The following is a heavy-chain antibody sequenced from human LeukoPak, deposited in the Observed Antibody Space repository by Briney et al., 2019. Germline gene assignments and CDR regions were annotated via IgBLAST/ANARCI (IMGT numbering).Heavy chain of an antibody. V-gene: IGHV1-69*05. CDR2: IIPIFGTA. Sequence: SVKVSCKASGGTFSSYAISWVRQAPGQGLEWMGGIIPIFGTANYAQKFQGRVTMTRDTSTSTVYMELSSLRSEDTAVYYCARDSVVPAAMRGSFDYWGQGTLVTVSS. CDR1: GGTFSSYA. D-gene: IGHD2-2*01. CDR3: ARDSVVPAAMRGSFDY. J-gene: IGHJ4*02.